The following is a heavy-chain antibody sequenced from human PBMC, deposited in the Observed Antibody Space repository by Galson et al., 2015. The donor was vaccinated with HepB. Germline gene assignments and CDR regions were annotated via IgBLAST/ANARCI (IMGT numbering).Heavy chain of an antibody. CDR1: GFTFSSYA. J-gene: IGHJ4*02. Sequence: SLRLSCAASGFTFSSYAMHWVRQAPGKGLEWVAVISYDGSNKYYADSVKGRFTISRDNSKNTLYLQMNSLRAEDTAVYYCARDPPSSYSGSYSQEHLFFDWGQGTLVTVSS. V-gene: IGHV3-30-3*01. CDR2: ISYDGSNK. CDR3: ARDPPSSYSGSYSQEHLFFD. D-gene: IGHD1-26*01.